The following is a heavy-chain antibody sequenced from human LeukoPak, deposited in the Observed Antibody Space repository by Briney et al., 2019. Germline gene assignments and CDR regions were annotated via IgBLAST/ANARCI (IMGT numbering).Heavy chain of an antibody. D-gene: IGHD3-22*01. V-gene: IGHV1-46*01. CDR2: INPSGGST. J-gene: IGHJ4*02. Sequence: ASVKVSCKASGGTFISYAISWVRQAPGQGLEWMGIINPSGGSTSYAQKFQGRVTMTRDTSTSTVYMELSSLRSEDTAVYYCARARTPYYYDSSGYYDFDYWGQGTLVTVSS. CDR1: GGTFISYA. CDR3: ARARTPYYYDSSGYYDFDY.